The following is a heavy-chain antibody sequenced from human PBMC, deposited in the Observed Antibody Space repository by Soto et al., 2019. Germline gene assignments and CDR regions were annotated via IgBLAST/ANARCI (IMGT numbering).Heavy chain of an antibody. CDR2: IYYSGST. J-gene: IGHJ4*02. Sequence: SETLSLTCTVSGGSISSYYWSWIRQPPGKGLEWIGYIYYSGSTNYNPSLKSRVTISVDTSKNQFSLTLSSVTAADTAVYYCARRIGLSNFDYWGQGTLVTVSS. CDR1: GGSISSYY. CDR3: ARRIGLSNFDY. D-gene: IGHD3-16*02. V-gene: IGHV4-59*08.